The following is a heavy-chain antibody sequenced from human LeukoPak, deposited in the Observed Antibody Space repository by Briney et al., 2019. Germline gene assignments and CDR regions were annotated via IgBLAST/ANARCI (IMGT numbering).Heavy chain of an antibody. V-gene: IGHV3-30*18. Sequence: GGSLRLSCAASGFTFSSYGMHWVRQAPGKGLEWVAVISYDGSNKYYADSVKGRFTISRDNSKNTLYLQMNSLRAEDTAVYYCAKDRPSTPDAFDIWGQGTMVTVSS. CDR2: ISYDGSNK. D-gene: IGHD2-2*01. CDR3: AKDRPSTPDAFDI. J-gene: IGHJ3*02. CDR1: GFTFSSYG.